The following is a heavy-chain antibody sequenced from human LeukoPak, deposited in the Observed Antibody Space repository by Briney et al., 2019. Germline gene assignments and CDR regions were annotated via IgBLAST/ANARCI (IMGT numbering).Heavy chain of an antibody. V-gene: IGHV3-15*01. CDR1: GFTFSSYE. Sequence: GGSLRLSCAASGFTFSSYEMNWVRQAPGKGLEWVGRIKSKTDGGTTDYAAPVKGRFTISRDDSKNTLYLQMNSLKTEDTAVYYCTTAGWELYYFDYWGQGTLVTVSS. CDR2: IKSKTDGGTT. CDR3: TTAGWELYYFDY. J-gene: IGHJ4*02. D-gene: IGHD1-26*01.